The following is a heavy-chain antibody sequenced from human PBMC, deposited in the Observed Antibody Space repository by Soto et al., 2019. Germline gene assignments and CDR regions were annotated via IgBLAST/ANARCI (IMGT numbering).Heavy chain of an antibody. CDR3: ARGIESYSYPEVSWFDP. Sequence: SETLSLTCTVSGGSISSSSYYWGWIRQPPGKGLEWIGSIYYSGSTYYNPSLKSRVTISVDTSKNQFSLKLSSVTAADTAVYYCARGIESYSYPEVSWFDPWGQGTLATVSS. V-gene: IGHV4-39*01. CDR1: GGSISSSSYY. D-gene: IGHD5-18*01. J-gene: IGHJ5*02. CDR2: IYYSGST.